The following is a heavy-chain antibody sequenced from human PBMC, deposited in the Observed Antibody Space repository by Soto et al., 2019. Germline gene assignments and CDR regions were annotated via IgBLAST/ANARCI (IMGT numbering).Heavy chain of an antibody. Sequence: SETLSITCAVSGGSISSSNWWSWVRQPPGKGLEWIGEIYHSGSTNYNPSLKSRVTISVDKSKNQFSLKLSSVTAADTAVYCCARGGDYYDSSGYYYGVFDYCGQGTLVTVSS. CDR3: ARGGDYYDSSGYYYGVFDY. D-gene: IGHD3-22*01. CDR1: GGSISSSNW. J-gene: IGHJ4*02. V-gene: IGHV4-4*01. CDR2: IYHSGST.